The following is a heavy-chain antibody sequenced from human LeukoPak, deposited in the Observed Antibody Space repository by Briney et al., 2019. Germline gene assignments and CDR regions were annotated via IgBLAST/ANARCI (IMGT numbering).Heavy chain of an antibody. Sequence: PSKTLSLTCAVYGGSFSGYYWSWIRQPAGKGLEWIGRIYTSGSTNYNPSLKSRVTISVDTSKNQFSLKLSSVTAADTAVYYCARAIAVAGTGAFDYWGQGTLVTVSS. J-gene: IGHJ4*02. V-gene: IGHV4-59*10. CDR3: ARAIAVAGTGAFDY. D-gene: IGHD6-19*01. CDR1: GGSFSGYY. CDR2: IYTSGST.